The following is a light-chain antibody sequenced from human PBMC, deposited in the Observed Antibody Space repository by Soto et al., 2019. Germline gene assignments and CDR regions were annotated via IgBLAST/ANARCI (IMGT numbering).Light chain of an antibody. Sequence: AIQMTQSPSSLSASVGDRVIITCRASPGIRSEIAWYQQKPGKAPNLLTYAASTLHTGVPYRCSGSWSGTYFTPTISNLQHEDFATYYCLHHYNYPRTFGQGTKVEIK. CDR3: LHHYNYPRT. V-gene: IGKV1-6*01. J-gene: IGKJ1*01. CDR2: AAS. CDR1: PGIRSE.